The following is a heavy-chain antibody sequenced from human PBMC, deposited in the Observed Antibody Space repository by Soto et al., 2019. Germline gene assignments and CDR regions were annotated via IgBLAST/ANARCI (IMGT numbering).Heavy chain of an antibody. Sequence: ASVKVSCKASGYTFTSYYMHWVRQAPGQGLEWMGIINPSGGSTSYAQKFQGRVTMTRDTSTSTVYMELSSLRSEDTAVYYCARDPGSGSYYYYGMDVWGQGTTVTVS. CDR3: ARDPGSGSYYYYGMDV. CDR2: INPSGGST. D-gene: IGHD1-26*01. J-gene: IGHJ6*02. CDR1: GYTFTSYY. V-gene: IGHV1-46*01.